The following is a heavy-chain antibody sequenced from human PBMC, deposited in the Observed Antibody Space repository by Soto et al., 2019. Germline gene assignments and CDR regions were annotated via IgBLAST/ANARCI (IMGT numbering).Heavy chain of an antibody. Sequence: ASVKVSWQASGYTCTAYSISCERKAPGLGLVLPGWINTHNGNTNYAQNLQGRVIMTADTSTSTAYMELRSLRSDDTAIYYCTREGSAPYYYYGMDAWGQGT. CDR3: TREGSAPYYYYGMDA. CDR1: GYTCTAYS. V-gene: IGHV1-18*01. D-gene: IGHD3-10*01. J-gene: IGHJ6*02. CDR2: INTHNGNT.